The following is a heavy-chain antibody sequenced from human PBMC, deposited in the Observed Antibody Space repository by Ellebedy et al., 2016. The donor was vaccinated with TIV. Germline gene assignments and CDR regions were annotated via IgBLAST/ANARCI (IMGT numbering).Heavy chain of an antibody. CDR3: AKGRGGGSDSSAPRYYFDY. V-gene: IGHV3-23*01. D-gene: IGHD3-22*01. Sequence: GESLKISCAASGFTFSSYAMSWVRQAPGKGLEWVSTISHTGGMTYYADSVVGRFTISRDNSTKTLYLQMNSLSAEDTAVYYCAKGRGGGSDSSAPRYYFDYWGLGTLVTVSS. CDR2: ISHTGGMT. J-gene: IGHJ4*02. CDR1: GFTFSSYA.